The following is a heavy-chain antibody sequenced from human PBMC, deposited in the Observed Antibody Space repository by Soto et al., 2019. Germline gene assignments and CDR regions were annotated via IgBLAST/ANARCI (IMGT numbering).Heavy chain of an antibody. CDR3: ARRPTIDDAFDI. J-gene: IGHJ3*02. Sequence: SVKVSCKASGGTFSSYAISWVRQAPGQGLEWMGGIIPIFGTANYAQKFQGRVTITRDTSASTAYMELSSLRSEDTAVYYCARRPTIDDAFDIWGQGTMVTVSS. CDR2: IIPIFGTA. D-gene: IGHD3-3*01. CDR1: GGTFSSYA. V-gene: IGHV1-69*05.